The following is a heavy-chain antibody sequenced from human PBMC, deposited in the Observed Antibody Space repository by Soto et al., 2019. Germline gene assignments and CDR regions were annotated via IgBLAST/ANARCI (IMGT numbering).Heavy chain of an antibody. CDR3: AKPPSVKWGYYYYYVQDF. J-gene: IGHJ6*02. CDR1: VITFSSYA. CDR2: ISGSGGST. D-gene: IGHD2-8*01. V-gene: IGHV3-23*01. Sequence: RLSCAASVITFSSYAMSWVRQASGMGLEWVSAISGSGGSTYYADSVKGRFTISRDNSKNTLYLQMNSLRAEDTAVYYCAKPPSVKWGYYYYYVQDFWGQGTTDTGSS.